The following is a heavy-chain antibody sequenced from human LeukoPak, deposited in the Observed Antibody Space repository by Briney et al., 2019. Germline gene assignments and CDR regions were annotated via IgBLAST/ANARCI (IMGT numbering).Heavy chain of an antibody. Sequence: GGSLRLSCAASGFTFSSYAMHWVRQAPGKGLEWVAVISYDGSNKYYADSVKGRFSISRDNSKNTLYLQMNSLRTEDTAMYCCARGGSSWDFAFDIWGQGTMVTVSS. D-gene: IGHD6-13*01. CDR1: GFTFSSYA. CDR2: ISYDGSNK. CDR3: ARGGSSWDFAFDI. J-gene: IGHJ3*02. V-gene: IGHV3-30*04.